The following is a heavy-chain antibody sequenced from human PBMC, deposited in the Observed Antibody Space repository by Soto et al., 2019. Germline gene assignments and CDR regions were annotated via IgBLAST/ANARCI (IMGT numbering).Heavy chain of an antibody. D-gene: IGHD3-10*01. CDR1: GGTFSSYT. V-gene: IGHV1-69*02. CDR2: IIPILGIA. Sequence: QVQLVQSGAEVKKPGSSVKVSCKASGGTFSSYTISWVRQAPGQGLEWMGRIIPILGIANYAQKFQGRVTITADKSTSTAYMELSSLRSEDTAVYYCASNDPMVHNWFDPWGQGTLVTVSS. J-gene: IGHJ5*02. CDR3: ASNDPMVHNWFDP.